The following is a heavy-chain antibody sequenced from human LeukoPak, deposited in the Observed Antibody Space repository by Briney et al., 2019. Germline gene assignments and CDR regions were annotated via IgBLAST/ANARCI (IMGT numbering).Heavy chain of an antibody. CDR3: GEEVERHFDLKY. CDR2: ISGGSERI. J-gene: IGHJ4*02. V-gene: IGHV3-23*01. Sequence: GGSLRLSCAASGFTFSSYPMTWVRQAPGKGLEWVSSISGGSERIFHADSVKGRFTISRDNFKNTLYLQMNSLRAEDTAVYYCGEEVERHFDLKYWGQGTLVTVSS. CDR1: GFTFSSYP.